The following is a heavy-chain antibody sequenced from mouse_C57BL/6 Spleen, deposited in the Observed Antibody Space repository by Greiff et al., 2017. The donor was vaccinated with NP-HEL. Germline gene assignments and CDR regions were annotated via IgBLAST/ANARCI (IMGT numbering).Heavy chain of an antibody. CDR3: GRGEGAVDC. J-gene: IGHJ2*01. V-gene: IGHV1-54*01. CDR1: GYAFTNYL. Sequence: VQLQQSGAELVRPGTSVKVSCKASGYAFTNYLIEWVKQRPGQGLEWIGVINPGSGGTNYNEKFKGKATLTADKSSSTAYMQLSSLTSEDSAVYFCGRGEGAVDCWGQGTTLTVSS. CDR2: INPGSGGT.